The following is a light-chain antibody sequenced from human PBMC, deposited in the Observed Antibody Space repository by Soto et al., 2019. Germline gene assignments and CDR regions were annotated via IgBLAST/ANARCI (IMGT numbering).Light chain of an antibody. Sequence: QSALTQPPSASGSPGQSVTISCTGTSSDVGGYNYVSWYQQHPGKAPKVMIYEVIKRPSGVPDRFSGSKSGNTASLTVSGLHAEDEADYFCSSYAGSNNLVFGGGTKLTVL. CDR2: EVI. CDR1: SSDVGGYNY. CDR3: SSYAGSNNLV. J-gene: IGLJ3*02. V-gene: IGLV2-8*01.